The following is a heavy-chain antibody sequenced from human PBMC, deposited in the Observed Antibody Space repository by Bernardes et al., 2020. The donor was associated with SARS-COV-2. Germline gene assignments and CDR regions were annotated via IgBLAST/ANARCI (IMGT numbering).Heavy chain of an antibody. Sequence: GGSLRLSCAASGFSFSSYWMHWVRQVPGKGLVWVSRISYDGRTIDYADSVKGRFTVSRDKAKNTLYLQMNNLRVEDTAVYYCGKRAVTGSRWYFDLWGRGPLVTVSS. D-gene: IGHD6-19*01. CDR2: ISYDGRTI. V-gene: IGHV3-74*01. J-gene: IGHJ2*01. CDR1: GFSFSSYW. CDR3: GKRAVTGSRWYFDL.